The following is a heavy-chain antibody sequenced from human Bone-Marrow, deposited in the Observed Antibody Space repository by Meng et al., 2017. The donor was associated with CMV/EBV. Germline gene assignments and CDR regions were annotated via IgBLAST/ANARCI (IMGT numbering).Heavy chain of an antibody. Sequence: SVKVSCKASGYTFTGYYMHWVRQAPGQGLEWMGWIVVGSGNTNYAQKFQERVTITRDMSTSTAYMELSSLRSEDTAVYYCAAGPLPVTWRGYYYYGMDVWGQGTTVTVSS. CDR2: IVVGSGNT. D-gene: IGHD4-11*01. CDR1: GYTFTGYY. J-gene: IGHJ6*02. V-gene: IGHV1-58*02. CDR3: AAGPLPVTWRGYYYYGMDV.